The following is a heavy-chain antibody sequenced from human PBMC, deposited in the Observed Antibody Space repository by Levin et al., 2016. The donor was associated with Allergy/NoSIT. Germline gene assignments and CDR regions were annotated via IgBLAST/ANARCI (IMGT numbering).Heavy chain of an antibody. J-gene: IGHJ4*02. Sequence: GESLKISCAASGFTVSSNYMSWVRQAPGKGLEWVSVIYSGGSTYYADSVKGRFTISRDNSKNTLYLQMNSLRAEDTAVYYCARGYFDWNIWGGYYWGQGTLVTVSS. CDR3: ARGYFDWNIWGGYY. CDR2: IYSGGST. CDR1: GFTVSSNY. V-gene: IGHV3-66*01. D-gene: IGHD3-9*01.